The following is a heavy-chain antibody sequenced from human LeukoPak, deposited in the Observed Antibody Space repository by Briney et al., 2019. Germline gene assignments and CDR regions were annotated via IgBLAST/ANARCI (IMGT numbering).Heavy chain of an antibody. V-gene: IGHV1-8*03. D-gene: IGHD1-26*01. Sequence: GASVKDSCKASGYTFTSYDINWVRQATGQGLGWMGWMNPNSGNTGYAQKFQGRVTITRNTSISTAYMELSSLRSEDTAVYYCARGEGTVDFDYWGQGTLVTVSS. J-gene: IGHJ4*02. CDR3: ARGEGTVDFDY. CDR1: GYTFTSYD. CDR2: MNPNSGNT.